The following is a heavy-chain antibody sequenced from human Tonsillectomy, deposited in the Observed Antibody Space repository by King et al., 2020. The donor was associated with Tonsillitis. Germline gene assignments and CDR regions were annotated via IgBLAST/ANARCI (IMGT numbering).Heavy chain of an antibody. Sequence: QLQESGPGLVKPSETLSLTCTVSGGSISSYYWSWIRQPPGKGLEWIGYIYYSGSTNYNPSLKSRVTISVDTSKNQFSLKLSSVTAADTAVYYCARQKGSGSYHYYFDYCGQGTLVTVSS. CDR1: GGSISSYY. CDR2: IYYSGST. D-gene: IGHD3-10*01. J-gene: IGHJ4*02. V-gene: IGHV4-59*08. CDR3: ARQKGSGSYHYYFDY.